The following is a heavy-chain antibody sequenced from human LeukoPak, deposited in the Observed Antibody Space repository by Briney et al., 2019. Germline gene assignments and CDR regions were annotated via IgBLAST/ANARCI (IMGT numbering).Heavy chain of an antibody. Sequence: SETLSLTCTVSGDSIYNSDYYWGWIRQPPEKGLEWIGSIFYGGSTYYNPSFESRVTVSIATSKSQFSLNLRSVTAADTAVYYCARQNEVLTSFDYWGQGTLVTVSS. V-gene: IGHV4-39*07. CDR3: ARQNEVLTSFDY. CDR1: GDSIYNSDYY. D-gene: IGHD1-1*01. J-gene: IGHJ4*02. CDR2: IFYGGST.